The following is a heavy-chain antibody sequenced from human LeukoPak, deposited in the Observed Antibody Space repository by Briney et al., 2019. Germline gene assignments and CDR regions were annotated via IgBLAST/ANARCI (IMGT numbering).Heavy chain of an antibody. CDR1: GGSISSGSYY. CDR2: IYTSGST. Sequence: NPSETLSLTCTVSGGSISSGSYYWSWIRQPAGKGLEWIGRIYTSGSTNYNPSLKSRVTISVDTSKNQFSLKLSSVTAADTAVYYCARVSSSWRNDAFDIWGQGTMVTVSS. D-gene: IGHD6-13*01. V-gene: IGHV4-61*02. J-gene: IGHJ3*02. CDR3: ARVSSSWRNDAFDI.